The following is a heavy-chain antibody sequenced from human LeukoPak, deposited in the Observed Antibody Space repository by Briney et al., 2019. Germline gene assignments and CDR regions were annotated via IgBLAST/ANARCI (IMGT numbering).Heavy chain of an antibody. V-gene: IGHV3-30*18. Sequence: GGSLRLSCAASGFTFSSYGMHWVRQAPGKGLEWVAVISYDGSNKYYADSVKGRFTISRDNSKNTLYLQMNSLRADDTAVYYCAKAYFDFWGGYFFDYFDYWGQGTLVNVSS. CDR2: ISYDGSNK. D-gene: IGHD3-3*01. J-gene: IGHJ4*02. CDR3: AKAYFDFWGGYFFDYFDY. CDR1: GFTFSSYG.